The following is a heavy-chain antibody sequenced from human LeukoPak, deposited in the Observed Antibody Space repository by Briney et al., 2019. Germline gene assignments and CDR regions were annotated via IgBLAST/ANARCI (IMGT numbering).Heavy chain of an antibody. Sequence: SETLSLTCTGSGYSISSGYYWGWIRQPPGKGLEWIVSIYHRGSTYYNPSLKSRVTISVDTSKNQFSLKLSSVTAADTAVYYCARQYCIAAAGNECDWFDPWGQGTLVTVSS. D-gene: IGHD6-13*01. V-gene: IGHV4-38-2*02. J-gene: IGHJ5*02. CDR3: ARQYCIAAAGNECDWFDP. CDR1: GYSISSGYY. CDR2: IYHRGST.